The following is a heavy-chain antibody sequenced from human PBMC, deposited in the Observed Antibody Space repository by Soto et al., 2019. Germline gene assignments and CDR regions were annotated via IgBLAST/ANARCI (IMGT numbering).Heavy chain of an antibody. Sequence: ASVKVSFKASGYTFTGYYMHWVRQAPGQGLEGMGWINPNSGGTNYAQKFQGRGTMTRDTSISTAYMELSRLRSDDTAVYYCAREAAGDRGKIDYWGQGTLVTVSS. CDR2: INPNSGGT. CDR1: GYTFTGYY. CDR3: AREAAGDRGKIDY. V-gene: IGHV1-2*02. J-gene: IGHJ4*02. D-gene: IGHD7-27*01.